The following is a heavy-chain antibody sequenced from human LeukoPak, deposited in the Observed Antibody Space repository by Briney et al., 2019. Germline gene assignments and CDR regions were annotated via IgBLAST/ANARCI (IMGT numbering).Heavy chain of an antibody. V-gene: IGHV1-69*13. CDR2: IIPIFGTA. Sequence: SVKVSCKASGGTFSGYAISWVRQAPGQGLEWMGGIIPIFGTANYAQKFQGRVTITADESTSTAYMELSSLRSEDTAVYYCATSYGDYVDTFDYWGQGTLVTVSS. J-gene: IGHJ4*02. CDR3: ATSYGDYVDTFDY. D-gene: IGHD4-17*01. CDR1: GGTFSGYA.